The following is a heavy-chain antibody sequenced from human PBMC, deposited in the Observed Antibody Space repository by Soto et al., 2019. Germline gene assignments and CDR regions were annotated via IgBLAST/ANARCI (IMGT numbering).Heavy chain of an antibody. J-gene: IGHJ6*02. D-gene: IGHD3-10*01. V-gene: IGHV1-18*01. CDR2: ISAYNGNT. CDR1: GYTFTSYG. Sequence: ASVKVSCKASGYTFTSYGISWVRQAPGQGLEWMGWISAYNGNTNYAQKFQGRVTMTRDTSTSTVYMELSSLRSEDTAVYYCASTLWFGELLSYYYYYGMDVWGQGTTVTVSS. CDR3: ASTLWFGELLSYYYYYGMDV.